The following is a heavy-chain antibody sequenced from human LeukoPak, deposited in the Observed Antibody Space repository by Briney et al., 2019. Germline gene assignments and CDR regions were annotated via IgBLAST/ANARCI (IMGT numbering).Heavy chain of an antibody. CDR3: ARDRRGFGELPN. J-gene: IGHJ4*02. Sequence: GGSLRLSCAVSGFTFSDYYMSWVRQAPGKGLEWVSVIYSGGSTYYADSVKGRFTISRDNSKNTLYLQMNSLRAEDTAVYCCARDRRGFGELPNWGQGTLVTVSS. V-gene: IGHV3-53*01. D-gene: IGHD3-10*01. CDR1: GFTFSDYY. CDR2: IYSGGST.